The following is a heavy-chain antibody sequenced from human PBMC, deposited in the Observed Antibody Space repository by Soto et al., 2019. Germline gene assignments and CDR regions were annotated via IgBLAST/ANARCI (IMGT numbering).Heavy chain of an antibody. CDR3: TTGPNLRPLAAFDI. CDR1: GFTFTNAW. Sequence: VQLVESGGGLVKPGGSLRLSCAASGFTFTNAWMTWVRQGPGKGLEWVGRIKSKSDGGTIDYAAPVKGRFTISRDDSKNTLYLQMNRLKTEKTAVYYCTTGPNLRPLAAFDIWGQGTVVTVSS. V-gene: IGHV3-15*01. J-gene: IGHJ3*02. CDR2: IKSKSDGGTI.